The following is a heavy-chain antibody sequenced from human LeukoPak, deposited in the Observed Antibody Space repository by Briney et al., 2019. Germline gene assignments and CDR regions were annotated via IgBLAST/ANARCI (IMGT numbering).Heavy chain of an antibody. D-gene: IGHD3-22*01. J-gene: IGHJ4*02. CDR1: GFTFTSYY. CDR3: ASRGYDSSGTPRILDY. CDR2: ISGDGSNT. V-gene: IGHV3-74*01. Sequence: PGGSLRLSCAASGFTFTSYYMHWVRQAPGKGLVWVSRISGDGSNTIYADSVKGRFTISRDNAKNTVYLQMNSLRAEDTAVYYCASRGYDSSGTPRILDYWGQGTLVTVSS.